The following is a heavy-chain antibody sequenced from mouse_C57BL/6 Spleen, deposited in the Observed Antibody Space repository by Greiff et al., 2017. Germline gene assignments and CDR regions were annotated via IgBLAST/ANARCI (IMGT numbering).Heavy chain of an antibody. CDR3: TPHYYAMDY. CDR1: GYTFPAYE. CDR2: IDPETGGT. V-gene: IGHV1-15*01. Sequence: QVPLQQSGAELVRPGASVTLSCKASGYTFPAYEMHWVKQTPVHGLEWIGAIDPETGGTAYNQKFKGKAILTADKSPSTAYRELRSLTSEDAAVYYCTPHYYAMDYWGQGTSVTVSS. J-gene: IGHJ4*01.